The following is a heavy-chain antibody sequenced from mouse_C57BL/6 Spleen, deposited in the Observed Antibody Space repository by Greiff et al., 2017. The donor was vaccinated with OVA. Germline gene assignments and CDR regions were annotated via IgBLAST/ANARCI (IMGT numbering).Heavy chain of an antibody. CDR1: GYTFTDHT. CDR3: ARDDYYSNYVWYFDV. CDR2: IYPRDGST. V-gene: IGHV1-78*01. D-gene: IGHD2-5*01. Sequence: VKLQESDAELVKPGASVKISCKVSGYTFTDHTIHWMKQRPEQGLEWIGYIYPRDGSTKYNEKFKGKATLTADKSSSTAYMQLNSLTSEDSAVYFCARDDYYSNYVWYFDVWGTGTTVTVSS. J-gene: IGHJ1*03.